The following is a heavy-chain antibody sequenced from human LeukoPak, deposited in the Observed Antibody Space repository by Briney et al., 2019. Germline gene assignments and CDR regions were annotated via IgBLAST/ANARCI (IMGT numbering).Heavy chain of an antibody. CDR3: AKVGAPVGRDYYFYYMDV. Sequence: SETLSLTCTVSGDSFSGSTYYWGWIRQPPGKGLEWIGSMYYGETAYCNPSLKSRVTISIDTSKNHFSLTLSSVTAADTAVYYCAKVGAPVGRDYYFYYMDVWGKGATVTVSS. CDR2: MYYGETA. J-gene: IGHJ6*03. V-gene: IGHV4-39*07. CDR1: GDSFSGSTYY. D-gene: IGHD6-13*01.